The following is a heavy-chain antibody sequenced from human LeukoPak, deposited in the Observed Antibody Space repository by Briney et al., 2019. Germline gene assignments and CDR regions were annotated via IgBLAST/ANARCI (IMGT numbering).Heavy chain of an antibody. V-gene: IGHV3-23*01. CDR3: VKSLPYWYFDL. J-gene: IGHJ2*01. CDR2: ISGRDTGT. Sequence: GGSLRLSCAASGITFSNHDMSWVRQAPGKGLAWVSSISGRDTGTTYADSVKGRFTISRDNSKNTLYLQMNSLRAEDTAVYYCVKSLPYWYFDLWGRGTLVTVSS. CDR1: GITFSNHD.